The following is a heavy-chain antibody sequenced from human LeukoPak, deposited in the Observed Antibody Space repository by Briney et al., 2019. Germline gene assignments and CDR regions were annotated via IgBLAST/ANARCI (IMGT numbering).Heavy chain of an antibody. V-gene: IGHV4-30-4*01. D-gene: IGHD2-15*01. CDR3: ARDCSGGSCYGAFDI. Sequence: SETLSLTCTVSGASIRSGDYYWSWIRQPPGKGLEWIGYIYDSGSTYYNPSLKSRITISVDTSENRFSLKLSSVTATDTAVCYCARDCSGGSCYGAFDIWGQGTMVTVSS. J-gene: IGHJ3*02. CDR2: IYDSGST. CDR1: GASIRSGDYY.